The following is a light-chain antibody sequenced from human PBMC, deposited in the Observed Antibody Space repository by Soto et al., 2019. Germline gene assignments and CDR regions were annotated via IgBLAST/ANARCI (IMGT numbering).Light chain of an antibody. Sequence: EIVLTQSPGTLSLSPGERATLSCRTSQSVTSRFFAWYQQKPGQAPRLLMYGASSRATGIPDRFSGSVSGKDFNLTISNLEPEDFAVYYCQQGSTFGGGTKVDIK. CDR1: QSVTSRF. CDR3: QQGST. J-gene: IGKJ4*01. V-gene: IGKV3D-20*02. CDR2: GAS.